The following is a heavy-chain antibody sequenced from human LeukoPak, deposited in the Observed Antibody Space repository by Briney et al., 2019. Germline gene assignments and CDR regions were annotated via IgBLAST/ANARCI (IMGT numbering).Heavy chain of an antibody. V-gene: IGHV4-31*03. Sequence: SETLSLTCTVSGGSISSGGYSWSWIRQHPGKGLEWIGYIYYSGSTYYNPSLKSRVTISVDTSKNQFSLKLSSVTAADTAVYYCARRRFLEWLSHDAFDIWGQGTMVTVSS. J-gene: IGHJ3*02. CDR1: GGSISSGGYS. D-gene: IGHD3-3*01. CDR2: IYYSGST. CDR3: ARRRFLEWLSHDAFDI.